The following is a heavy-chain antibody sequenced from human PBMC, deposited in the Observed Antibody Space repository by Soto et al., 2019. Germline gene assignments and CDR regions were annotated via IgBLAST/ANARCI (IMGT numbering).Heavy chain of an antibody. V-gene: IGHV3-33*01. Sequence: GSLRLSCAASGFPFNGYAMQWVRQAPGKGLDWVAVIWHDGSEKYYADSVKGRFTISRDNFKNTLFLQMNDLRAEDTAVYYCARESLDYWGQGTLVTVSS. J-gene: IGHJ4*02. CDR2: IWHDGSEK. CDR3: ARESLDY. CDR1: GFPFNGYA.